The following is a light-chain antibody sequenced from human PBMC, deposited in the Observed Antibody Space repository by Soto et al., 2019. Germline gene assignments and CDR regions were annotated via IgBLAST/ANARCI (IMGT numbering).Light chain of an antibody. CDR2: EVS. CDR3: CSFTSISTGVL. Sequence: QSALTQPASVSGSPGQSITISYTGASSDVGDYSYVSWYQHHPGQAPELLIYEVSNRPSGVSHRFSGSKSGNTASLTISGLQAEDEADYYCCSFTSISTGVLFGGGTKVTVL. V-gene: IGLV2-14*01. J-gene: IGLJ2*01. CDR1: SSDVGDYSY.